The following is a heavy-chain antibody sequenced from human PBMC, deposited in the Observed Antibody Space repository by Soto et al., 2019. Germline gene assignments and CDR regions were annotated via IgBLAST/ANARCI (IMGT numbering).Heavy chain of an antibody. J-gene: IGHJ6*02. V-gene: IGHV5-51*01. D-gene: IGHD3-3*01. CDR2: IYPGDSDT. CDR1: GYSFTSYW. CDR3: ARQRVVSSSYYYGMDV. Sequence: GGSLKISCKGSGYSFTSYWIGWVRQMPGKGLEWMGIIYPGDSDTRYSPSFQGQVTISADKSISTAYLQWSSLKASDTAMYYCARQRVVSSSYYYGMDVWGQGTTVTVSS.